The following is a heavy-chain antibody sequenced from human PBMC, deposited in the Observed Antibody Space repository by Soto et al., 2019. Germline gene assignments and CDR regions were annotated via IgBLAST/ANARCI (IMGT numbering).Heavy chain of an antibody. D-gene: IGHD2-21*01. V-gene: IGHV3-23*01. CDR3: ARCGGGRCFKGWFGP. Sequence: GGSLRLSCASSGFTFSDYSMTWVRQAPGKGLEWVSSISGSGSSTDYAGSVKGRFTISRDNSKSTLYLQTNSLRAEDTAIYYCARCGGGRCFKGWFGPWGQGTQVNVSS. CDR2: ISGSGSST. J-gene: IGHJ5*02. CDR1: GFTFSDYS.